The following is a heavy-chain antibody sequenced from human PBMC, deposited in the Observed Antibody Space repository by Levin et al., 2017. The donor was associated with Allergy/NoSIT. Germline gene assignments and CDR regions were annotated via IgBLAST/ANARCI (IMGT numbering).Heavy chain of an antibody. CDR2: IYYSGST. CDR3: ARQLYDSSGYYPHYFDY. D-gene: IGHD3-22*01. J-gene: IGHJ4*02. V-gene: IGHV4-59*01. CDR1: GGSISSYY. Sequence: SETLSLTCTVSGGSISSYYWSWIRQPPGKGLEWIGYIYYSGSTNYNPSLKSRVTISVDTSKNQFSLKLSSVTAADTAVYYCARQLYDSSGYYPHYFDYWGQGTLVTVSS.